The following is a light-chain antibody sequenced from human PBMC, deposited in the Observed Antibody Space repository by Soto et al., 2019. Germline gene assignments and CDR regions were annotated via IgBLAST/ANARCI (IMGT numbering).Light chain of an antibody. V-gene: IGKV4-1*01. CDR1: QSIFYNSNNKNY. CDR2: WAS. Sequence: DIVMTQSPDSLAVSLGERVTINCKSSQSIFYNSNNKNYLAWYQQKPGQPPKLLIYWASTRGSGVPDRFSGRGSGTDFTLTITSLQAEDVAVYYCQQYFNTPRTFGQGTKVEIK. CDR3: QQYFNTPRT. J-gene: IGKJ1*01.